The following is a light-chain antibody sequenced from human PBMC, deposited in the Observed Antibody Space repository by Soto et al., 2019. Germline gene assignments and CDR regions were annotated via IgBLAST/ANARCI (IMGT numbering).Light chain of an antibody. V-gene: IGKV2-28*01. CDR1: QSLLHSNGYNY. Sequence: DIVMTQSPLSLPVTPGEPASISCRSSQSLLHSNGYNYLDWYLQKPGQSPQLLIYSGSNRASGVPDRFSGSGSGTDFTLKISRVEAEDVGTYYCRQTVQTPRTFGPGTKLEIK. J-gene: IGKJ2*01. CDR3: RQTVQTPRT. CDR2: SGS.